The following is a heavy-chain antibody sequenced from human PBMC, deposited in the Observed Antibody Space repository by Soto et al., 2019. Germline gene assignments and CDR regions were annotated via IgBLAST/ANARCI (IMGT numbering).Heavy chain of an antibody. CDR3: AGYYYGSGADMTFYGMDV. V-gene: IGHV4-39*01. CDR1: VRSMSGSSYY. J-gene: IGHJ6*02. Sequence: NLAGSLCLTGTVSVRSMSGSSYYWGWIRQPPGKGLEWIGSIYYSGSTYYNPSLKSRVTISVDTSKNQFSLKLSSVTAADTAVYYCAGYYYGSGADMTFYGMDVWAQGTTVT. CDR2: IYYSGST. D-gene: IGHD3-10*01.